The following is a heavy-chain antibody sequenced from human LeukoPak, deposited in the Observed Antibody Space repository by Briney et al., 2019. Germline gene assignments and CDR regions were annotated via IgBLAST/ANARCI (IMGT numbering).Heavy chain of an antibody. Sequence: PGGSLRLSCVVSGFIVSSNYMSWVRQAPGKGLEWVSIIYSDGSTYYADSVKGRFTISRDNSKNTLYLQMNSLRAEDTAVYYCAREGVGATRWGQGTLVTVPS. CDR3: AREGVGATR. CDR2: IYSDGST. J-gene: IGHJ4*02. D-gene: IGHD1-26*01. CDR1: GFIVSSNY. V-gene: IGHV3-53*01.